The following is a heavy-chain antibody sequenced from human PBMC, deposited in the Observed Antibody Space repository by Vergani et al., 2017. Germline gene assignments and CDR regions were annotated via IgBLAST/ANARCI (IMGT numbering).Heavy chain of an antibody. V-gene: IGHV1-69*02. CDR2: IIPVLGKT. J-gene: IGHJ6*02. D-gene: IGHD3-10*01. Sequence: QVQLVQSGAEVKKPGSSVKVSCKASGATFRSNTISWVRQVPGQGLEWMGRIIPVLGKTKYAQDFQGRLTITADTSTSTAYMELTSLRSQDTAVYYCASKLSITMVRGVIIDSGYYYGMDVWGQGTTVTVSS. CDR1: GATFRSNT. CDR3: ASKLSITMVRGVIIDSGYYYGMDV.